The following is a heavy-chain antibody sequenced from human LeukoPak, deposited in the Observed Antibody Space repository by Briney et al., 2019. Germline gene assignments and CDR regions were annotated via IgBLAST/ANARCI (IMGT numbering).Heavy chain of an antibody. V-gene: IGHV3-66*01. CDR3: ARDSSGYYPLEYFQH. D-gene: IGHD3-22*01. CDR2: IYSGGGT. CDR1: GFTVSSNY. J-gene: IGHJ1*01. Sequence: GGSLRLSCAASGFTVSSNYMSWVRQAPGKGLEWVSVIYSGGGTYYADSVKGRFAISRDNSKNTLYLQMNSLRAEDTAVYYCARDSSGYYPLEYFQHWGQGTLVTVSS.